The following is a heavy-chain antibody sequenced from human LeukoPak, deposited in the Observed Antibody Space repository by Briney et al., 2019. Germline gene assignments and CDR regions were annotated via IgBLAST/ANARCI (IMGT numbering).Heavy chain of an antibody. Sequence: GGSLRLSCAASGFTFSSHAMGWVRQAPGKGLEWVSSITGSGGSTYYADSVKGRFTISRDNSKNTLYLQMNSLRAEDTAVYYCAKDIYYDSSGHYSSGYYYGMDVWGQGTTVTVSS. V-gene: IGHV3-23*01. CDR3: AKDIYYDSSGHYSSGYYYGMDV. J-gene: IGHJ6*02. CDR2: ITGSGGST. D-gene: IGHD3-22*01. CDR1: GFTFSSHA.